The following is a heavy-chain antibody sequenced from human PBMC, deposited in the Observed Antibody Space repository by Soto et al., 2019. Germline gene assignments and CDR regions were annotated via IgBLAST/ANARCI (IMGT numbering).Heavy chain of an antibody. CDR1: GFTFSSYA. Sequence: GGSLRLSCAAPGFTFSSYAMSWVRQAPGKGLEWVSAISGSGGSTYYADSVKGRFTISRDNSKNTLYLQMNSLRAEDTAVYYCAKKQQLVHVRTEVYYHYMDVWGKGTTVTVSS. V-gene: IGHV3-23*01. D-gene: IGHD6-13*01. CDR2: ISGSGGST. J-gene: IGHJ6*03. CDR3: AKKQQLVHVRTEVYYHYMDV.